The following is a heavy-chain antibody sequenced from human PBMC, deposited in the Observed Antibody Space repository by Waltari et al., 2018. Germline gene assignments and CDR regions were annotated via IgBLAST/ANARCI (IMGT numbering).Heavy chain of an antibody. CDR3: ASLKLVVAFDAFDV. D-gene: IGHD3-22*01. CDR2: ISWNSGSI. J-gene: IGHJ3*01. V-gene: IGHV3-9*01. CDR1: GFTFDDYA. Sequence: EVQLVESGGGLVQPGRSLRLSCAASGFTFDDYAMHWVRQAPGKGLEWVSGISWNSGSIGYADSVKGRFTISRDNAKNSLYLQMNSLRPEDTAVYYCASLKLVVAFDAFDVWGQGTMVTVSS.